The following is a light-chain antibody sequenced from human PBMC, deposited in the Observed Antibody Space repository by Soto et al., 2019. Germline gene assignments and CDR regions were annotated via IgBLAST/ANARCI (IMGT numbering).Light chain of an antibody. CDR3: SSYSTSSAPV. J-gene: IGLJ2*01. V-gene: IGLV2-14*03. Sequence: QAVLTQPASVSGSPGQSITISCAGTSADIGAFNYVSWYQHHPGKAPKLLIYDVSDRPSGVSTRFSASKSANTASLTISGLQADDEAEYYCSSYSTSSAPVFGGGTKLTVL. CDR2: DVS. CDR1: SADIGAFNY.